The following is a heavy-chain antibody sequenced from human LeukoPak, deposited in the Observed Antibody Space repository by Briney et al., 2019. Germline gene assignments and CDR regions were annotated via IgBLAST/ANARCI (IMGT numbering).Heavy chain of an antibody. CDR3: ARLARFEELSPRYYFDN. V-gene: IGHV4-59*08. D-gene: IGHD3-16*02. CDR1: GGSMNYYY. CDR2: IYYRGTT. J-gene: IGHJ4*02. Sequence: SETLSLSCTVSGGSMNYYYWSWIWQPPGQGLEWIGYIYYRGTTNYLPSLKDRVDISIDTSKNQFSLRLYSVTAADTAVYFCARLARFEELSPRYYFDNWGLGTLVTVSS.